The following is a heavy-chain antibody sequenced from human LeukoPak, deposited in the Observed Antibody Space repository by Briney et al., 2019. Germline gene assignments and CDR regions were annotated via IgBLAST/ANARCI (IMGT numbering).Heavy chain of an antibody. J-gene: IGHJ4*02. V-gene: IGHV4-61*01. Sequence: SETLSLTCTVSGGSVSSGSYYWSWIRQPPGKGLEWIGYIYYSGSTNYNPSLKSRVTISVDTSKNQFSLKLSSVTAADMAVYYCASHSDILTGYYTIDYWGQGTLVTVSS. D-gene: IGHD3-9*01. CDR3: ASHSDILTGYYTIDY. CDR2: IYYSGST. CDR1: GGSVSSGSYY.